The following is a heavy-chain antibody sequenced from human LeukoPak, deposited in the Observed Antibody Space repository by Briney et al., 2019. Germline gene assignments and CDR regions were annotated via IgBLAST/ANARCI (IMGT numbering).Heavy chain of an antibody. Sequence: PGQSLRLSCAASGFTFSTYWISWVRQAPGKGLEWVANINPGGSDKYYVDSVRGRFTISRDNAENSLYLQVNSLRAEDTAVYYCTRDNNNLFDYWGQGTLVTVSS. D-gene: IGHD1/OR15-1a*01. CDR1: GFTFSTYW. CDR3: TRDNNNLFDY. V-gene: IGHV3-7*01. J-gene: IGHJ4*02. CDR2: INPGGSDK.